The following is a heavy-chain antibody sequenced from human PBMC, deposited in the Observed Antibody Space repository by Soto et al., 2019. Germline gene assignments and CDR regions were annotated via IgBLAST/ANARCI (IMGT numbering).Heavy chain of an antibody. J-gene: IGHJ4*02. V-gene: IGHV1-8*01. CDR2: MNPNSGNT. D-gene: IGHD2-2*01. CDR1: GYTFTSYD. CDR3: ARVYCISTSCYVGCLDY. Sequence: QVQLVQSGAEVKKPGASVKVSCKASGYTFTSYDINWVRQATGQGLEWMGWMNPNSGNTGYAQKFQGRVTMTRNTHLSTAYMELNSLRSEDTAVYYGARVYCISTSCYVGCLDYWGQGTLVTVSS.